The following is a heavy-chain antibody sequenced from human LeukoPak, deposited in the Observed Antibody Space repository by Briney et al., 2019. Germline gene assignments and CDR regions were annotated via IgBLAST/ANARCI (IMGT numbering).Heavy chain of an antibody. CDR1: GFPFSVYY. V-gene: IGHV3-11*04. D-gene: IGHD2-2*01. Sequence: GGSLRLSCAVSGFPFSVYYMSWVRQAPGKGLEWISYIGLSRYPLYYADSVKGRFTISRDNAKNSLYLDMSSLRDEDTAVYYCSRKDCSSGFFKYWGQGTLVTVSS. CDR3: SRKDCSSGFFKY. CDR2: IGLSRYPL. J-gene: IGHJ4*02.